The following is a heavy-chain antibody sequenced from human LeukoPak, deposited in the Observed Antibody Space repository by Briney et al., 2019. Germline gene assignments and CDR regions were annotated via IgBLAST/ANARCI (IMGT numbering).Heavy chain of an antibody. V-gene: IGHV4-38-2*02. CDR1: GYSISSGYY. J-gene: IGHJ3*02. CDR3: ARPVVPGSNDAFDI. D-gene: IGHD2-2*01. Sequence: PSETLSLTCTLSGYSISSGYYWGWIRPPPGKGLEWIGSIYHSGSTYYNPSLKSRVTISVDTSKNQFSLKLSSVTAADTAVYYCARPVVPGSNDAFDIWGQGTMVTVSS. CDR2: IYHSGST.